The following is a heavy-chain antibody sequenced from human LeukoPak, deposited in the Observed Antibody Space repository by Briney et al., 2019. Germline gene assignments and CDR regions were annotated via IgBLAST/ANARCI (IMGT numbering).Heavy chain of an antibody. J-gene: IGHJ1*01. CDR1: GYSFTSYW. Sequence: GESLKISCKGSGYSFTSYWIGWVRQMPGKGLEWTGIIYPGDSDTIYSPSFQGQVTLSADKSISTAYLQWSSLKASDTAMYYCASTGRAVTDPEYFQHWGQGTLVTVSS. CDR2: IYPGDSDT. V-gene: IGHV5-51*01. CDR3: ASTGRAVTDPEYFQH. D-gene: IGHD6-19*01.